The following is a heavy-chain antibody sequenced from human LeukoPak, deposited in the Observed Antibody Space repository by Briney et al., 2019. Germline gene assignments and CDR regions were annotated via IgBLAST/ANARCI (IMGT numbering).Heavy chain of an antibody. CDR2: ISSRGGTM. V-gene: IGHV3-48*03. Sequence: PGGSLRLSCAASGFTFSNYEMNWVRQAPGKGLEWVSYISSRGGTMNYADSVKGRFTISRDNAKNSLYLQMNSLRAEDTAVYYCARETGYNLNDWGQGTLVPVSS. J-gene: IGHJ4*02. CDR3: ARETGYNLND. D-gene: IGHD5-24*01. CDR1: GFTFSNYE.